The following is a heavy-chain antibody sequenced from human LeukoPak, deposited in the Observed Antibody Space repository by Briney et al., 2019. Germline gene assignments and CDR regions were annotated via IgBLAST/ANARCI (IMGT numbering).Heavy chain of an antibody. D-gene: IGHD6-19*01. Sequence: GGSLRLSCAASGFTFSDYYMSWVRQAPGKGLEWVSAISGSGGSTYYADSVKGRFTISRDNSKNTLYLQMNSLRAEDTAVYYCAKDHLAGTGGRYWGQGTLVTVSS. V-gene: IGHV3-23*01. CDR2: ISGSGGST. CDR3: AKDHLAGTGGRY. CDR1: GFTFSDYY. J-gene: IGHJ4*02.